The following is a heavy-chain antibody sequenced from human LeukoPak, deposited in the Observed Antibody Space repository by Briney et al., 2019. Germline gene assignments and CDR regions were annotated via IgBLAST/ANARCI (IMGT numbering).Heavy chain of an antibody. CDR1: GFTFSSHG. CDR3: AIRQRGQLLGAFYI. CDR2: ISGSGGST. Sequence: GGSLRLSCAASGFTFSSHGITWARQAPAQGLDWVAVISGSGGSTYYAESVKGRFTISRDNSKNTLPLQTNSLRAENTAVYYCAIRQRGQLLGAFYIRGQGEMVTVSS. D-gene: IGHD3-16*01. V-gene: IGHV3-23*01. J-gene: IGHJ3*02.